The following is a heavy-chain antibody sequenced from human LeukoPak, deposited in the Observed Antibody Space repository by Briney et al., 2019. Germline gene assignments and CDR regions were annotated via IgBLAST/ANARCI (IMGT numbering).Heavy chain of an antibody. CDR2: ISAYNGNT. V-gene: IGHV1-18*01. CDR3: ARWGWFGEIRYYSDC. Sequence: ASEKVSCKASGYTFTSYGISWVRQAPRQGLEWMGWISAYNGNTNDAQQLQGRVTMTTDTSTSTAYMELTSLRSGDTAVYYCARWGWFGEIRYYSDCWGQGALVTVSS. D-gene: IGHD3-10*01. CDR1: GYTFTSYG. J-gene: IGHJ4*02.